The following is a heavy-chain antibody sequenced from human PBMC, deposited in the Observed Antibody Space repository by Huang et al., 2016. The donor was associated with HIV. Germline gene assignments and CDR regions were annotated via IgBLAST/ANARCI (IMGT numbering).Heavy chain of an antibody. V-gene: IGHV3-30-3*01. CDR3: ARAFSA. D-gene: IGHD3-3*02. J-gene: IGHJ4*02. CDR1: GFTFGSYV. Sequence: QVQLVESGGGVVQPGRSLRLSCAASGFTFGSYVMHWVRQAPGKGLEWVAVISDDGSDKSYADSVKGRFTISRDNSNNTLYLQMNSLRTEDTAMYYCARAFSAWGQGTLVTVSS. CDR2: ISDDGSDK.